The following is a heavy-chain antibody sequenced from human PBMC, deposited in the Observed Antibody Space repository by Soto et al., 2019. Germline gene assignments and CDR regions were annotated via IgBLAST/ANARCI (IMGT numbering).Heavy chain of an antibody. D-gene: IGHD6-6*01. CDR2: ISSNGVGT. Sequence: EVQLAESGGVLAQPGGSLRLSCAASGFTLSGYAMDWVRKAPGKGLEYVSGISSNGVGTYYANSVQGRFTISRDNSKNTVYLQMGSLRPEDMAVYYCARRARPDFYYMDVWGKGTTVTVSS. V-gene: IGHV3-64*01. CDR1: GFTLSGYA. J-gene: IGHJ6*03. CDR3: ARRARPDFYYMDV.